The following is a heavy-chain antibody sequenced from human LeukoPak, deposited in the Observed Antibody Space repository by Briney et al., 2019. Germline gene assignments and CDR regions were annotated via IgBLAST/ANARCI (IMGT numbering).Heavy chain of an antibody. V-gene: IGHV4-4*07. CDR2: IYTSGST. Sequence: NPSETLSLTCTVSGGSISSYYWSWIRQPAGKGLEWIGRIYTSGSTNYNPSLKSRVTMSVDTSKNQFSLKLSSVTAADTAVYFCVSSWHVYFDYWGQGTLVTVSS. J-gene: IGHJ4*02. CDR1: GGSISSYY. D-gene: IGHD6-13*01. CDR3: VSSWHVYFDY.